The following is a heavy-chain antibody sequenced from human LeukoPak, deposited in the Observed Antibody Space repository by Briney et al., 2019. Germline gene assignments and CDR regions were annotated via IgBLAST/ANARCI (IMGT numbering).Heavy chain of an antibody. V-gene: IGHV3-30*03. CDR3: ALRDGYINDAFDI. CDR2: IAKDGTDI. CDR1: GFSFSSCG. D-gene: IGHD5-24*01. J-gene: IGHJ3*02. Sequence: GRSLRLSCAASGFSFSSCGTHWVRQTPDKGLEWVAAIAKDGTDIHYVDSVKGRFTISRDNSRNTLYLQMFSLSTENTAVYYCALRDGYINDAFDIWGQGTMVTVSS.